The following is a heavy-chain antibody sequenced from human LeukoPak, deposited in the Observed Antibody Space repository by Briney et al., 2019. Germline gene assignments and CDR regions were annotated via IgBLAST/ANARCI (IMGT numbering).Heavy chain of an antibody. D-gene: IGHD3-22*01. J-gene: IGHJ4*02. V-gene: IGHV3-21*01. CDR3: ARDIYDDSGYFRRGLDY. Sequence: PGGSLRLSCAASGFTFSDYSMNWVRQAPGEGLEWVSSISTTSSYTYYADSVKGRFTISRDNAKNSLYLQMNSLRADDTAVYFCARDIYDDSGYFRRGLDYWGQGILVTVSS. CDR1: GFTFSDYS. CDR2: ISTTSSYT.